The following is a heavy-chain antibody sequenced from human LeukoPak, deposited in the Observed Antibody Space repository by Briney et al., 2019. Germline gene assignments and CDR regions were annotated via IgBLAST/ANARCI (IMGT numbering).Heavy chain of an antibody. D-gene: IGHD6-13*01. V-gene: IGHV3-9*01. CDR3: AKDSRRYSSSWYTGNGLDP. J-gene: IGHJ5*02. CDR2: ISWNSGSI. Sequence: GGSLRLSCAASGFTFDDYAMHWVRQAPGKGLEWVSGISWNSGSIGYADSVKGRFTISRDNAKNSLYLQMSSLRAEDTALYYCAKDSRRYSSSWYTGNGLDPWGQGTLVTVSS. CDR1: GFTFDDYA.